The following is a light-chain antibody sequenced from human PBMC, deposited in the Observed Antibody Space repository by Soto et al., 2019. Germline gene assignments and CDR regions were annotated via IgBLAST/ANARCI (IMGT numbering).Light chain of an antibody. Sequence: QSVLTQPPSVSGAPGQRVTISCTGSSSNIGAGYDVHWYQQLPGTVPKLLIYGNSNRPSGVPDRFSGSKSGTSASLAITGLQAEDEADYYCQSYDSSLTLYVFGTGTKVTVL. CDR3: QSYDSSLTLYV. J-gene: IGLJ1*01. V-gene: IGLV1-40*01. CDR1: SSNIGAGYD. CDR2: GNS.